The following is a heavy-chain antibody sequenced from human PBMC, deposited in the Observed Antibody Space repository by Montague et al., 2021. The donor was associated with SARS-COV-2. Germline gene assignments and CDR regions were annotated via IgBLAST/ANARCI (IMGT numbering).Heavy chain of an antibody. V-gene: IGHV2-5*01. CDR3: AHSLLFSSLGGFDS. CDR2: IFWNDDK. CDR1: GFSLISDGVG. J-gene: IGHJ4*02. D-gene: IGHD7-27*01. Sequence: PALVKPTQTLTLTCTFSGFSLISDGVGVGWIRQPPGKALEWLALIFWNDDKRYNSSLKNRLTVTKDTSKNQVVLTMTNMGPLDTGTYYCAHSLLFSSLGGFDSWGQGTLVTVAS.